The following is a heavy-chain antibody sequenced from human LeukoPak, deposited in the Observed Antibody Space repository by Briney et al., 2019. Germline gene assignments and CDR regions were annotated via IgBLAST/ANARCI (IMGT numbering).Heavy chain of an antibody. CDR3: ATGGVNPYYDYVWGSYRYRASPERAVQH. V-gene: IGHV1-24*01. CDR2: FDPEDGET. J-gene: IGHJ1*01. D-gene: IGHD3-16*02. CDR1: GYTLTELS. Sequence: ASVKVSCKVSGYTLTELSMHGVRQAPGKGLEWMGGFDPEDGETIYAQKFQGRGTMTEDTSTDTAYMELSSLRSEDTAVYYCATGGVNPYYDYVWGSYRYRASPERAVQHWGQGTLVTVSS.